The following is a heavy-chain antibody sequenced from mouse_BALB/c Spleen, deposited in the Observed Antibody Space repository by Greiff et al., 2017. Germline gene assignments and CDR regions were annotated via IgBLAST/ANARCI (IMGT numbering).Heavy chain of an antibody. V-gene: IGHV5-6*01. CDR1: GFTFSSYG. CDR3: ARDTTATGAMDY. CDR2: ISSGGSYT. D-gene: IGHD1-2*01. J-gene: IGHJ4*01. Sequence: EVQRVESGGDLVKPGGSLKLSCAASGFTFSSYGMSWVRQTPDKRLEWVATISSGGSYTYYPDTVTGRFTISRDNAKNTLYLEMSSLRSEDTAMYYCARDTTATGAMDYWGQGTSVTVSS.